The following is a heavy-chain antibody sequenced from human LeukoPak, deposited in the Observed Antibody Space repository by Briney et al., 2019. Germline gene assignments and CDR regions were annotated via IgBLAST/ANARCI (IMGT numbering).Heavy chain of an antibody. CDR2: INHSGST. V-gene: IGHV4-34*01. CDR1: GGSFSGYY. J-gene: IGHJ4*02. Sequence: SETLSLTCAVYGGSFSGYYWSWIRQPPGKGLEWIGEINHSGSTNYNPSLKSRVTISVDKSKNQFSLKLSSVTAADTAVYYCARGPPVAGEDYWGQGTLVTVSS. CDR3: ARGPPVAGEDY. D-gene: IGHD6-19*01.